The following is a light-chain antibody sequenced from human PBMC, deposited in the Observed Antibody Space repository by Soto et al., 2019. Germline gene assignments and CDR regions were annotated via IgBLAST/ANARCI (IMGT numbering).Light chain of an antibody. Sequence: EIVLTQSPGTLTLSPGERATVSCSASQSVSSSYLAWYQQKPGQAPRLLIYGASSRATGIPDRFSGSGSGTDFTLTISRLEPEDFAVYYCQQYGSLWTFGQGTKVDIK. J-gene: IGKJ1*01. CDR2: GAS. CDR1: QSVSSSY. V-gene: IGKV3-20*01. CDR3: QQYGSLWT.